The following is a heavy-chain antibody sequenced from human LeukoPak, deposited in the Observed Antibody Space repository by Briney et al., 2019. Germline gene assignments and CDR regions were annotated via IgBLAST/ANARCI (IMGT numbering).Heavy chain of an antibody. CDR2: INHSGST. CDR1: GGSFSGYY. D-gene: IGHD1-26*01. V-gene: IGHV4-34*01. CDR3: ARAAGRDTTSGLDFDY. J-gene: IGHJ4*02. Sequence: PSETLSLTCAVYGGSFSGYYWSWIRQPPGKGLEWIGEINHSGSTNYNPSLKSRVTMSVDTSKNQFSLKLSSVTAADTAVYYCARAAGRDTTSGLDFDYWDQGILVTVSS.